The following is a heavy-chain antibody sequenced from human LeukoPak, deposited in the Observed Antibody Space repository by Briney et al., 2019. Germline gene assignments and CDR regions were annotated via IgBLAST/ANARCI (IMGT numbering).Heavy chain of an antibody. CDR1: GGSISSSSYY. D-gene: IGHD6-19*01. Sequence: SETLSLTCTVSGGSISSSSYYWGWIRQPPGKGLEWIGSIYYSGSTYYNPSLKSRVTISVDTSKNQFSLKLSSVTAADTAVYYCASSGWYGNWFDPWGQGTLVTVSS. CDR3: ASSGWYGNWFDP. J-gene: IGHJ5*02. V-gene: IGHV4-39*01. CDR2: IYYSGST.